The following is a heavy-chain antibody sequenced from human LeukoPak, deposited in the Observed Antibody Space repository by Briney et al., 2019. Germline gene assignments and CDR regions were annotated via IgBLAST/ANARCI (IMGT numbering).Heavy chain of an antibody. V-gene: IGHV5-51*01. D-gene: IGHD3-22*01. CDR1: GYSFTNYW. J-gene: IGHJ3*02. CDR3: ARRLMYYYDSSGYDVAFDI. Sequence: GESLKISCKGSGYSFTNYWIGWVRPMPGKGLEWMGVIYPGDSDTIYSPSFQGQVTISADKSIITAYLQWSSLKASDTAMYYCARRLMYYYDSSGYDVAFDIWGQGTMVTVSS. CDR2: IYPGDSDT.